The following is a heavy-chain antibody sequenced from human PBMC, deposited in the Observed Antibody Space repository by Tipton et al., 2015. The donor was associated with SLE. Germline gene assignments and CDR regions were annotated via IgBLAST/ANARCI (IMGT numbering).Heavy chain of an antibody. D-gene: IGHD2-15*01. Sequence: SLRLSCAASGISFTDYSMYWVRQAPGKGLEWVSSIGSGSDYIYYADSVKGRFTISRDNAKNSLYLQMNSLRAEDTAVYYCARVEMDIVVVVAATPLDYWGQGTLVTVSS. CDR1: GISFTDYS. CDR2: IGSGSDYI. V-gene: IGHV3-21*04. CDR3: ARVEMDIVVVVAATPLDY. J-gene: IGHJ4*02.